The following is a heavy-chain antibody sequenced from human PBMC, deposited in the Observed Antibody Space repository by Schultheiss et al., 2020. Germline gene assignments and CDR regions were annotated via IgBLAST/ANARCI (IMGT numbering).Heavy chain of an antibody. J-gene: IGHJ4*02. V-gene: IGHV3-23*01. CDR1: GFTFSSYA. Sequence: GGSLRLSCAASGFTFSSYAMSWVRQAPGKGLEWVSAISGSGGSKYYADSVKGRFTISRDNSKNTLYLQMNSLRAEDTAVYYCAKWTYSGRGYIDYWGQGTLVTVSS. CDR3: AKWTYSGRGYIDY. CDR2: ISGSGGSK. D-gene: IGHD5-12*01.